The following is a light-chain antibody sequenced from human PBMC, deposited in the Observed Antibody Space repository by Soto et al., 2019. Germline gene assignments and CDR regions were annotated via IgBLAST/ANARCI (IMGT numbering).Light chain of an antibody. Sequence: QSALTQPPSASGSPGQSVTISCTGTSSDVGGYNYVSWYQQHPGKAHKLMISEVSKRPSGVPDRFSGSKSGNTASLTVSGLQAEDEADYYCSSFAVNNNLVFGGGTQLTVL. CDR2: EVS. J-gene: IGLJ2*01. V-gene: IGLV2-8*01. CDR3: SSFAVNNNLV. CDR1: SSDVGGYNY.